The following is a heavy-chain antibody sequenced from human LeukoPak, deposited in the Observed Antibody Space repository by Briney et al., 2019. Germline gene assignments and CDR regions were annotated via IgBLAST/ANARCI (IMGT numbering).Heavy chain of an antibody. Sequence: ASVKVSCKASGYTFTSYDINWVRQATGQGLEWMGWMNPNGGNTGYAQKFQGRVTITRNTSISTAYMELSSLRSEDTAVYYCARGRSKQWLARSYMDVWGKGTTVTISS. CDR3: ARGRSKQWLARSYMDV. J-gene: IGHJ6*03. D-gene: IGHD6-19*01. CDR2: MNPNGGNT. CDR1: GYTFTSYD. V-gene: IGHV1-8*03.